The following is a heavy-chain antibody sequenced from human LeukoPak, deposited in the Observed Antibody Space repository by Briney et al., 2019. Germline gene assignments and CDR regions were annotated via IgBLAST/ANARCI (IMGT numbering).Heavy chain of an antibody. CDR1: GYTFTSYD. J-gene: IGHJ4*02. CDR3: AGDSSGYPADY. Sequence: ASVKVSCKASGYTFTSYDINWVRQATGQGLEWMGWMNPNSGNTGYAQKFQGRVTMTRNTSISTAYMELNSLRAEDTAVYYCAGDSSGYPADYWGQGTLVTVSS. V-gene: IGHV1-8*01. D-gene: IGHD3-22*01. CDR2: MNPNSGNT.